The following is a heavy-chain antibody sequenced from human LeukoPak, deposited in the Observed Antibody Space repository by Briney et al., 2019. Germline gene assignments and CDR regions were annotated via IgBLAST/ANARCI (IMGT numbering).Heavy chain of an antibody. Sequence: ASVKVSCKASGGTFSRYAISWVRQAPGQGLEWMGGIIPMFGTANYAQKFQGRATITADKSTSTAYMELSSLRSEDTAVYYCARDPPGRPYSSSSYGWGQGTLVTVSS. CDR1: GGTFSRYA. J-gene: IGHJ4*02. V-gene: IGHV1-69*06. D-gene: IGHD6-6*01. CDR3: ARDPPGRPYSSSSYG. CDR2: IIPMFGTA.